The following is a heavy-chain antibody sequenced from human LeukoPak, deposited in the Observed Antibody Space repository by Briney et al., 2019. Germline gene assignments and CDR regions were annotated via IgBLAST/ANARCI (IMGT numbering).Heavy chain of an antibody. CDR2: IIPIFGTA. D-gene: IGHD7-27*01. Sequence: SVKVSCKASGGTFSSYANSWVRQAPGQGLEWMGRIIPIFGTANYAQKFQGRVTITTDESTSTAYMELSSLRSEDTAVYYCARDGSGAYPEGYWGQGTLVTVSS. CDR3: ARDGSGAYPEGY. CDR1: GGTFSSYA. V-gene: IGHV1-69*05. J-gene: IGHJ4*02.